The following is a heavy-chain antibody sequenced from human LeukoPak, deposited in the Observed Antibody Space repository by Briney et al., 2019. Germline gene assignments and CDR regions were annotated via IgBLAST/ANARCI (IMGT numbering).Heavy chain of an antibody. CDR3: ARGAFRRLDY. CDR1: GGSISSYY. CDR2: IYYSGST. D-gene: IGHD3-3*02. V-gene: IGHV4-59*08. Sequence: SETLSLTCTVSGGSISSYYWSWIRQPPGKGLEWIGYIYYSGSTNYNPSLKSRVTISVDTSKNQFSLKLSSVTAADTAVYYCARGAFRRLDYWGQGTLVTVSS. J-gene: IGHJ4*02.